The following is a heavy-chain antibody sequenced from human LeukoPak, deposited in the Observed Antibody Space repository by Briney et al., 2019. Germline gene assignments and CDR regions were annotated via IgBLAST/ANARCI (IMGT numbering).Heavy chain of an antibody. CDR1: GFTFSSYE. Sequence: PGRSLRLSCTASGFTFSSYEMNWVRQAPGKGLEWVSYISSRASAIFYADSVKGRFTISRDNVKNSLYLQMNSLRAEDTAVYYCARWGGYGDYLYFDYWGQGTLVTVSS. CDR2: ISSRASAI. J-gene: IGHJ4*02. D-gene: IGHD4-17*01. V-gene: IGHV3-48*03. CDR3: ARWGGYGDYLYFDY.